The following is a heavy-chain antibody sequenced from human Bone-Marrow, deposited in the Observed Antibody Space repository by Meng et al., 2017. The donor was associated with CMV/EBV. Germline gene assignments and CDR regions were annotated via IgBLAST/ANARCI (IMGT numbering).Heavy chain of an antibody. CDR3: RGSYQRSDY. V-gene: IGHV3-30*03. J-gene: IGHJ4*02. CDR2: ISYDGSNK. Sequence: GESLKISCAASGFTFSSYSMNWVRQAPGKGLEWVAVISYDGSNKYYADSVKGRFTISRDNAKNSLYLQMNSLRAEDTAVYYCRGSYQRSDYWGQGTLVTVAS. D-gene: IGHD1-26*01. CDR1: GFTFSSYS.